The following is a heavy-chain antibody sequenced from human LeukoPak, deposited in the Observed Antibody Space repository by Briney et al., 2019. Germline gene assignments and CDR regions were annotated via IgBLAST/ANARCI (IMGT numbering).Heavy chain of an antibody. CDR3: AHRPGMGAHRFDV. CDR2: IYWDDDT. CDR1: GFSLTTSRVG. Sequence: SGPTLVKPTETLTLTCTLSGFSLTTSRVGVGWMRQSPGKALQWLTLIYWDDDTRYRPSLRGRLAVTKDASKNQVLLTMTNVDPADTGTYYCAHRPGMGAHRFDVWGQGILVTVSS. V-gene: IGHV2-5*02. D-gene: IGHD1-26*01. J-gene: IGHJ4*02.